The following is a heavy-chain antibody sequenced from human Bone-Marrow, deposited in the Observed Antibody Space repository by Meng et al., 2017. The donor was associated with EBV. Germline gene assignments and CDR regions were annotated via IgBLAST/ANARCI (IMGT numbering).Heavy chain of an antibody. CDR3: ARAEATSQPRFDY. Sequence: VQMVSAGVGWIQPGGSLILSCAASGFIVSSNYMSWVRQAPGKGLEWVSVIYSGGSTYYADSVKGRFTISRDNSKNTLYLQMNSLRAEDTAVYYCARAEATSQPRFDYWGQGTLVTVSS. V-gene: IGHV3-53*01. D-gene: IGHD5-12*01. J-gene: IGHJ4*02. CDR1: GFIVSSNY. CDR2: IYSGGST.